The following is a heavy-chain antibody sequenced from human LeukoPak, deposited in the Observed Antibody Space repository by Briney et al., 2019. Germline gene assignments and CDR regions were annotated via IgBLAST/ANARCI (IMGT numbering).Heavy chain of an antibody. V-gene: IGHV1-8*01. Sequence: ASVKVSCKASGYTFTSYDINWVRQATGQGLEWMGWMNPNSGNTGYAQKLQGRVTMTRNTSISTAYMELSSLRSEDTAVYYCARGTRITFGGVIVYYFDYWGQGTLVTVSS. D-gene: IGHD3-16*02. CDR3: ARGTRITFGGVIVYYFDY. J-gene: IGHJ4*02. CDR1: GYTFTSYD. CDR2: MNPNSGNT.